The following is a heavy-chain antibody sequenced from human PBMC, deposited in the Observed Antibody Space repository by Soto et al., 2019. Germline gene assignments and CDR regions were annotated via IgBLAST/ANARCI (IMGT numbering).Heavy chain of an antibody. V-gene: IGHV4-39*01. CDR1: GGPISSSSYY. CDR2: IYYSGST. CDR3: ARLGAWGATNFDY. Sequence: SETLSLTCTVSGGPISSSSYYWSWIRQSPGKGLEWIGSIYYSGSTYYNPSLKSRVTISVDTSKNQFSLNLSSVTAADTSVYYCARLGAWGATNFDYWAQGTLVTVSS. J-gene: IGHJ4*02. D-gene: IGHD3-16*01.